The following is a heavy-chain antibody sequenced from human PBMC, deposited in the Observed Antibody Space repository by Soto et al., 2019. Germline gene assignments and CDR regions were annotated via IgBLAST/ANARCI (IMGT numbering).Heavy chain of an antibody. CDR2: TYYRSKWYN. J-gene: IGHJ3*02. V-gene: IGHV6-1*01. CDR3: SRERFNAFGI. D-gene: IGHD3-3*01. Sequence: QTLALTCAISGDSVSSNSVAWNWIRQSPSRGLEWLGRTYYRSKWYNDYGVTVKGRITINPDTSKNQFSLQLNSVTPEDTAVYYCSRERFNAFGIWDQGTMVTVSS. CDR1: GDSVSSNSVA.